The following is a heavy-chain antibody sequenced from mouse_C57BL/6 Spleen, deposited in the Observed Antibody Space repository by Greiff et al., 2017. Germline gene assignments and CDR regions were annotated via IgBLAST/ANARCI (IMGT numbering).Heavy chain of an antibody. Sequence: VKLQQSGAELVRPGASVTLSCKASGYTFTDYEMHWVKQTPVHGLEWIGAIDPETGGTAYNQKFKGKAILTADKSSSTAYMELRSLTSEDSAVYYCTRWTTVVAGDYWGQGTTLTVSS. V-gene: IGHV1-15*01. D-gene: IGHD1-1*01. CDR1: GYTFTDYE. CDR2: IDPETGGT. CDR3: TRWTTVVAGDY. J-gene: IGHJ2*01.